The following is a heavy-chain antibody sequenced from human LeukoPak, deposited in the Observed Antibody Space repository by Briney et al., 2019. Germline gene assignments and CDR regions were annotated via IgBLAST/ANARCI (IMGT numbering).Heavy chain of an antibody. CDR3: ARSVPSLDYLFDS. CDR2: IYNSGIT. V-gene: IGHV4-59*08. D-gene: IGHD4-11*01. CDR1: GGSISGYY. J-gene: IGHJ5*01. Sequence: SETLSLTCTVSGGSISGYYWTWIRQLPGKGLEWIGYIYNSGITNYNPSLKSRVTVSVDTSKNQFSLRLTSATAADTAVYYCARSVPSLDYLFDSWGHGTLVTVSS.